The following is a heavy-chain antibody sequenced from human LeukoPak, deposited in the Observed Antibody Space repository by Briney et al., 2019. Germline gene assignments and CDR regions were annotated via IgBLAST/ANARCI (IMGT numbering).Heavy chain of an antibody. CDR2: INPNSGDT. CDR3: ARGGLRVMVYRLYYMDV. Sequence: GASVKVSCKASGYSFTGYYMHWVRQAPGQGLEWMGWINPNSGDTKYAQKFQGRVTMTRDTSIGTAYMELTRLRSDDTAVYYCARGGLRVMVYRLYYMDVWGKGTTVTVSS. J-gene: IGHJ6*03. V-gene: IGHV1-2*02. D-gene: IGHD2-8*01. CDR1: GYSFTGYY.